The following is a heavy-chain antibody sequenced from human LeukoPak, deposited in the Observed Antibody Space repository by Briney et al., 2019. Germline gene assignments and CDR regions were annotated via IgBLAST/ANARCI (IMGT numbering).Heavy chain of an antibody. CDR3: ARDMTTGVYYYGMDV. CDR2: INHSGST. D-gene: IGHD4-11*01. J-gene: IGHJ6*02. CDR1: GGSFSGYY. V-gene: IGHV4-34*01. Sequence: PSETLSLTCAVYGGSFSGYYWSWIRQPPGKGLEWIGEINHSGSTNYNPSLKSRVTISVDTSKNQFSLKLSSVTAADTAVYYCARDMTTGVYYYGMDVWGQGTRSPSP.